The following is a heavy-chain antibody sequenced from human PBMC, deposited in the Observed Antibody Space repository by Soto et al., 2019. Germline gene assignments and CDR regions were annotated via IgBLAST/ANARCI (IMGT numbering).Heavy chain of an antibody. D-gene: IGHD3-3*01. Sequence: ASVKVSCKASGYTFTSYGISWARQAPGQGLEWMGWISAYNGNTNYAQKLQGRVTMTTDTSTSTAYMELRSLRSDDTAVYYCARGGITIFGVVIPSPKNNWFDPWGQGTLVTVSS. CDR1: GYTFTSYG. CDR2: ISAYNGNT. J-gene: IGHJ5*02. V-gene: IGHV1-18*01. CDR3: ARGGITIFGVVIPSPKNNWFDP.